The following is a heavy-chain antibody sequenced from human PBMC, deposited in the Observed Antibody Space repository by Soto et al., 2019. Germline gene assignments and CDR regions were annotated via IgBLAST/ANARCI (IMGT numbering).Heavy chain of an antibody. CDR1: GGSISSRDSY. V-gene: IGHV4-39*01. CDR2: FHYSGST. Sequence: SETLSLTCTVSGGSISSRDSYWGWIRQPPGKGLEWIGSFHYSGSTYYNPSLKSRVTISVDTSKNQLSLRVTSVTAADTAVYYCARGFGRSHFECWGRGSLVSVSS. CDR3: ARGFGRSHFEC. J-gene: IGHJ4*02. D-gene: IGHD3-16*01.